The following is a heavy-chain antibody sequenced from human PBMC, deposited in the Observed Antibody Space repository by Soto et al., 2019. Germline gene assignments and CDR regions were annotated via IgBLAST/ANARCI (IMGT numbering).Heavy chain of an antibody. CDR2: ISSTADRV. V-gene: IGHV3-11*01. CDR1: GFSFSDYY. Sequence: QVQLVESGGGLVKPGGSLRLSCAASGFSFSDYYMTWVRQAPGKGLEWVSYISSTADRVYDADSVKGRFTISRDDAKNSLYLQMNSLTAEDTAVYYCARGKATSHGYPVFDSWGQGTLVTVSS. J-gene: IGHJ4*02. CDR3: ARGKATSHGYPVFDS. D-gene: IGHD5-18*01.